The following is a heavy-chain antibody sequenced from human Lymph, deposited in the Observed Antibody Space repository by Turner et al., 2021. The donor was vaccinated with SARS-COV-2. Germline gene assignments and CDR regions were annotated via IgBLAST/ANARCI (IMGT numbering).Heavy chain of an antibody. D-gene: IGHD5-18*01. Sequence: EVQLVESGGGLVQPGGSLRPACPASGNTVSRNYMCRIRQAPGKGLEWVSVIYSGGSSYYADSVNGGFTNSRHNSKNTLYLKMNSMGAEDTAVYYCARDLDTAGGIDVWGQGTTVTVSS. CDR2: IYSGGSS. J-gene: IGHJ6*02. V-gene: IGHV3-53*04. CDR1: GNTVSRNY. CDR3: ARDLDTAGGIDV.